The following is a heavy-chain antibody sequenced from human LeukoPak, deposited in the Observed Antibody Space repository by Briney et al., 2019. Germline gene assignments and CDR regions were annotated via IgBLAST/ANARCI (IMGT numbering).Heavy chain of an antibody. Sequence: RASVKVSYMASGYTFTSYGISWVRQAPGQGLEWMGWISAYNGNTNYAQKLQGRVTMTTDTSTSTAYMELRSLRSDDTAVYYCARDLPGRGAGSYYLYGMDVWGQGTTVTVSS. CDR2: ISAYNGNT. J-gene: IGHJ6*02. CDR3: ARDLPGRGAGSYYLYGMDV. V-gene: IGHV1-18*01. CDR1: GYTFTSYG. D-gene: IGHD3-10*01.